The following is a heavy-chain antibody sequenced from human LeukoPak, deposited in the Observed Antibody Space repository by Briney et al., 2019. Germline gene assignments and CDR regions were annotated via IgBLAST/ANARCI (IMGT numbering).Heavy chain of an antibody. CDR3: ARGPAPLYYDFWSGYYPPYFDY. J-gene: IGHJ4*02. V-gene: IGHV4-31*03. D-gene: IGHD3-3*01. CDR2: IYYSGST. Sequence: PSETLSLTCTVSGGSISGGGYYWSWIRQHPGKGLEWIGYIYYSGSTYYNPSLKSRVTISVDTSKNQFSLKLSSVTAADTAVYYCARGPAPLYYDFWSGYYPPYFDYWGQGTLVTVSS. CDR1: GGSISGGGYY.